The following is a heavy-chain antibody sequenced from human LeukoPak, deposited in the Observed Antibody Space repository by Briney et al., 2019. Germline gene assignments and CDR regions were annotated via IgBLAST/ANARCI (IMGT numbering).Heavy chain of an antibody. CDR1: GGSISSGGYS. CDR3: ARGTRDYMDV. V-gene: IGHV4-61*08. Sequence: PSQTLSLTCAVSGGSISSGGYSWSWIRQPPGKGLEWIGYIYYSGSTNYNPSLKSRVTISVDTSKNQFSLKLSSVTAADTAVYYCARGTRDYMDVWGKGTTVTVSS. CDR2: IYYSGST. D-gene: IGHD2-2*01. J-gene: IGHJ6*03.